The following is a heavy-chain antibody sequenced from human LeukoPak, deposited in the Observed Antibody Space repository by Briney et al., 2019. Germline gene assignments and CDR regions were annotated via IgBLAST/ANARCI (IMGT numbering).Heavy chain of an antibody. CDR1: GFTFSSYA. D-gene: IGHD2-8*02. V-gene: IGHV3-30*04. CDR3: AAQPCSGGVCYLDY. CDR2: ISYHARDQ. Sequence: GGSLRLSCAASGFTFSSYAMHWVRQAPGKGLGWVTVISYHARDQFYADSVKGRFTVSRDNSKSTLYLQMNSLRAEDSAVYYCAAQPCSGGVCYLDYWGQGTLVTVSS. J-gene: IGHJ4*02.